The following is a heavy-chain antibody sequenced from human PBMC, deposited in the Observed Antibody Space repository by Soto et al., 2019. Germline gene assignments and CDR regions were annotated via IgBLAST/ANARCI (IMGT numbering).Heavy chain of an antibody. CDR2: VPYDVDSA. CDR3: ARSYISNSNWFDP. V-gene: IGHV3-33*01. CDR1: GFTFTNYG. Sequence: AGGSLRLSCAASGFTFTNYGMHWVRQAPGKGPEGVAVVPYDVDSASYADSVKGRFTISRDNSKNTLYLQMSSLRAEDTAVYYCARSYISNSNWFDPWGQGTLVTV. J-gene: IGHJ5*02. D-gene: IGHD6-19*01.